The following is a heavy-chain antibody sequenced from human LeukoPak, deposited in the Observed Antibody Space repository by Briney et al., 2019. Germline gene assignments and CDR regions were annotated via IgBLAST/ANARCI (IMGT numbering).Heavy chain of an antibody. CDR2: ISGSGGST. V-gene: IGHV3-23*01. Sequence: GGSLRLSCGASGFTFSSYAMSWVRQAPGKGLEWVSAISGSGGSTYYADSVKGRFTISRDNSKNTLYLQMNSLRAEDTAVYYCARDSYDSSGYSDYWGQGTLVTVSS. CDR3: ARDSYDSSGYSDY. D-gene: IGHD3-22*01. J-gene: IGHJ4*02. CDR1: GFTFSSYA.